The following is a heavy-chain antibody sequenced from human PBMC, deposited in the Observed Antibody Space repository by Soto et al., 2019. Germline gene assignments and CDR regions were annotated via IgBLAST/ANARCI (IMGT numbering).Heavy chain of an antibody. J-gene: IGHJ4*02. CDR3: AGDPYYYGSAF. CDR2: ISSGGTTM. CDR1: GFRFSDHY. D-gene: IGHD3-10*01. V-gene: IGHV3-11*01. Sequence: QVQLVESGGGLVEPGGSLRLSCAASGFRFSDHYMTWIRQAPGKGLEWVSKISSGGTTMYYADSVKGRFTVSRDNAQNSLYLQMIGLRAEDTAVYYCAGDPYYYGSAFWGQGTLVTVSS.